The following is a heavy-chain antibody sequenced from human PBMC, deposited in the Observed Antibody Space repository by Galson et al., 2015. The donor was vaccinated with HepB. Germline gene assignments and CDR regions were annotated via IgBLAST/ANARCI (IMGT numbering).Heavy chain of an antibody. V-gene: IGHV3-30*04. CDR3: ARDGDIVVVPAAFEFDY. Sequence: SLRLSCAASGFTFSSYAMHWVRQAPGKGLEWVAVISYDGSNKYYADSVKGRFTISRDNSKNTLYLQMNSLRAEDTAVYYCARDGDIVVVPAAFEFDYWGQGTLVTVSS. D-gene: IGHD2-2*01. CDR1: GFTFSSYA. CDR2: ISYDGSNK. J-gene: IGHJ4*02.